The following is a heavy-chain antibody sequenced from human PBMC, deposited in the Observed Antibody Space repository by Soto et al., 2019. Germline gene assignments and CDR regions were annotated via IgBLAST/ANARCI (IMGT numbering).Heavy chain of an antibody. Sequence: QVHLVQSGAEVKKPGASVKVYCKGSGYTFTSYGITWVRQAPGQGLEWMGWISAHNGNTNYAQKLQGRVTVTRDTSTSTAYMELRSLRSEDTAVYYCARGRYGDYWGQGALVTVSS. V-gene: IGHV1-18*01. D-gene: IGHD1-1*01. J-gene: IGHJ4*02. CDR2: ISAHNGNT. CDR1: GYTFTSYG. CDR3: ARGRYGDY.